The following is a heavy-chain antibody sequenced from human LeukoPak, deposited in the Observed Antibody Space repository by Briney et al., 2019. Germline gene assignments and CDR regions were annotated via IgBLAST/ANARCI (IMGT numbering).Heavy chain of an antibody. CDR3: TSSPYYGSGSR. D-gene: IGHD3-10*01. J-gene: IGHJ4*02. CDR1: GYSFTTYW. CDR2: IYPGDSDT. Sequence: GESLKISCKSSGYSFTTYWIAWVRQMPGKGLEWMGIIYPGDSDTRYSPSFQGQVTISADKSISTAYLHWSSLKASDTAMYYCTSSPYYGSGSRWGQGTLVTVSS. V-gene: IGHV5-51*01.